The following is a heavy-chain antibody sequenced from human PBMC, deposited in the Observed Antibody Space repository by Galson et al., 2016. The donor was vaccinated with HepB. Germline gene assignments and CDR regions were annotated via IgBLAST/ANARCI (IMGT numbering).Heavy chain of an antibody. D-gene: IGHD5/OR15-5a*01. CDR2: IGTSGDT. J-gene: IGHJ3*01. CDR1: GFTFRRYD. Sequence: SLRLSCAASGFTFRRYDMHWVRQVLGKGLEWVSAIGTSGDTYYPDSVKGRFTISREDGKSSLYLQMDSLKAGDTALYYCVRGLDAFDLWGQGTVVTVSS. CDR3: VRGLDAFDL. V-gene: IGHV3-13*01.